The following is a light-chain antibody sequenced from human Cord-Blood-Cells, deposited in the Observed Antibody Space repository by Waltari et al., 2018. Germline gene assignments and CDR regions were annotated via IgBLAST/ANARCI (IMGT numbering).Light chain of an antibody. Sequence: EIVLTQSPGTLSLSPGERATLPCRASQSVSSSYLAWYQQKPGQAPRLLIYGASGRATGSPDRFSGSGSGTDFTLTISRLEPEDFAVYYCQQYGSSPYSFGQGTKLEIK. J-gene: IGKJ2*03. V-gene: IGKV3-20*01. CDR1: QSVSSSY. CDR3: QQYGSSPYS. CDR2: GAS.